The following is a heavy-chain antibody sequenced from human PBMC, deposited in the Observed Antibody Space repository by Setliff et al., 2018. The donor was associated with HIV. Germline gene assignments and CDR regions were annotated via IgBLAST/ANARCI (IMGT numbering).Heavy chain of an antibody. CDR2: IYYSGST. CDR1: GASISSFY. Sequence: PSETLSLTCTVSGASISSFYWSWIRQPPGKGLDWIGYIYYSGSTNYNPSLKSRVTMSVDTSKNRFSLKLNSVTAADTAVYYCARGARLLAAYRDRWDYYYMGVWGKGTTVTVSS. V-gene: IGHV4-59*08. CDR3: ARGARLLAAYRDRWDYYYMGV. J-gene: IGHJ6*03. D-gene: IGHD1-26*01.